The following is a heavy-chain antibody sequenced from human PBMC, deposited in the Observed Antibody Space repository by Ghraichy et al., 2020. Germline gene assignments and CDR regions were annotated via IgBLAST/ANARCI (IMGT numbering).Heavy chain of an antibody. CDR2: IRQDGSEK. Sequence: SCVASAFTFSSHWMHWVRQPPGKGLEWVANIRQDGSEKYYVDSVKGRFTISRDNAKNSLFLQMNSLRAEDTAVYYCATFSSGWWGQGTLVTVSS. CDR1: AFTFSSHW. J-gene: IGHJ4*02. V-gene: IGHV3-7*01. D-gene: IGHD6-19*01. CDR3: ATFSSGW.